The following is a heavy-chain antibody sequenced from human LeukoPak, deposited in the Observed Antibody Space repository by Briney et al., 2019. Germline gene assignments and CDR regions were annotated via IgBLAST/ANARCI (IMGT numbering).Heavy chain of an antibody. V-gene: IGHV3-11*01. D-gene: IGHD3-10*01. CDR3: ARSRRRGWFDP. CDR1: GFTLSHYY. Sequence: GGSLRLSCAASGFTLSHYYMTWIRQAPGKGLEWVSYISSSGSTIYYADSVKGRFTISRDNAKNSLYLQMNSLRAEDTAVYYCARSRRRGWFDPWGQGTLVTVSS. J-gene: IGHJ5*02. CDR2: ISSSGSTI.